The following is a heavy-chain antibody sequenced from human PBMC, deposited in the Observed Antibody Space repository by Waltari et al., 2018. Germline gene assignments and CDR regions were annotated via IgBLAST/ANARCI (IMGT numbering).Heavy chain of an antibody. J-gene: IGHJ6*02. CDR3: AREGPRGDFWSGYYAYYYYGMDV. CDR1: GGSFSVYY. V-gene: IGHV4-34*01. D-gene: IGHD3-3*01. Sequence: QVQLQQWGAGLLKPSETLSLTCAVYGGSFSVYYWSWIRQPPGKGRGWIGEINHSGSTHYSPSLKSRVTISVDTSKNQFSLKLSSVTAADTAVYYCAREGPRGDFWSGYYAYYYYGMDVWGQGTTVTVSS. CDR2: INHSGST.